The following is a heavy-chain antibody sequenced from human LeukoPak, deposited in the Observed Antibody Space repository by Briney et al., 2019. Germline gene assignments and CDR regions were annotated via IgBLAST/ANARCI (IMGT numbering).Heavy chain of an antibody. J-gene: IGHJ4*02. Sequence: GGSLRLSCAASGFTFSNYWMFWVRQVPGKGLVWVSRINTDGSSTTYADSVRGRITISRDNAKSTLYLQMNSLRAEDTAVYYCASRISSGNYFFDYWGQGTLVTVSS. CDR3: ASRISSGNYFFDY. CDR1: GFTFSNYW. CDR2: INTDGSST. D-gene: IGHD1-26*01. V-gene: IGHV3-74*01.